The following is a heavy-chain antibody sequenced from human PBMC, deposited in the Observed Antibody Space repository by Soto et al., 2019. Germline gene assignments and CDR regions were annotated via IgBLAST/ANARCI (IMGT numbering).Heavy chain of an antibody. D-gene: IGHD6-13*01. V-gene: IGHV3-23*01. Sequence: GGSLRLSCAASGFTFSAYVMGGVRQEPGKGLDWVSSVTSRGGGTYYADSVRGRFTVSRDNSKNTVYLQMNSLRDEGTAVYYCAKLTAAWGQGTLVTVSS. CDR3: AKLTAA. CDR1: GFTFSAYV. J-gene: IGHJ4*02. CDR2: VTSRGGGT.